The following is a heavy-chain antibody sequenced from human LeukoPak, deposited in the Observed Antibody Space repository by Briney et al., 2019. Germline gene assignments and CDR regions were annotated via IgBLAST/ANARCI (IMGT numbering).Heavy chain of an antibody. V-gene: IGHV3-23*01. CDR1: GFSFSSYG. Sequence: PGGSLRLSCEASGFSFSSYGMSWVRQAPGKGLEWVSAIDSRGDDTYYADSVKGRFTISRGNSKNTLYVQMNSLRAEDTAIYYCAKRVAHVSGKYWDSWGQGTLVTVSS. D-gene: IGHD1-26*01. J-gene: IGHJ4*02. CDR2: IDSRGDDT. CDR3: AKRVAHVSGKYWDS.